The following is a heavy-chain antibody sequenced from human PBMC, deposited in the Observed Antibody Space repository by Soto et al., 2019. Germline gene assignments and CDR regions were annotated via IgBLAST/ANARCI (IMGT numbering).Heavy chain of an antibody. D-gene: IGHD1-26*01. J-gene: IGHJ6*02. CDR3: ARGRSSPPIYYYYYGMDV. V-gene: IGHV4-34*01. CDR2: INHSGST. CDR1: GGAFRGYY. Sequence: PSETLCLTCAVYGGAFRGYYWRWIRQPPGKGLEWIGEINHSGSTNSNPSLKSRVTISVDTSKNQFSLQLSSVTAAATAVYYCARGRSSPPIYYYYYGMDVWGQGTTVT.